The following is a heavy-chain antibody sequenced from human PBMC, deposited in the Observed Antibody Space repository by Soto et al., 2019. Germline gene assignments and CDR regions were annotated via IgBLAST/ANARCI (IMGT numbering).Heavy chain of an antibody. CDR2: IHYTGSI. Sequence: WTWLRQSPGKGLEWIGYIHYTGSIMYNPSFKSRLTMAVDTTKNQFSLQLTSVTAADTAMYFCAREDDGGDRDYYGLDVWGQGTTVTVSS. CDR3: AREDDGGDRDYYGLDV. D-gene: IGHD2-21*02. V-gene: IGHV4-30-4*08. J-gene: IGHJ6*02.